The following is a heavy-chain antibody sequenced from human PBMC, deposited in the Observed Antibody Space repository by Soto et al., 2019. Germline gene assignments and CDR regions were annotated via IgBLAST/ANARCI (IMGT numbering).Heavy chain of an antibody. V-gene: IGHV4-59*04. J-gene: IGHJ5*02. CDR3: ARTYYYRSGTYFAWFDP. Sequence: PSETLSLTCTVSGDSISNYYWAWIRQPPGKGLEWIGYVYHNGSTYYNPSLKSRVTISIDRSKNQFSLKLSSVTAADTAVYFCARTYYYRSGTYFAWFDPWGQGTLVTVSS. CDR1: GDSISNYY. D-gene: IGHD3-10*01. CDR2: VYHNGST.